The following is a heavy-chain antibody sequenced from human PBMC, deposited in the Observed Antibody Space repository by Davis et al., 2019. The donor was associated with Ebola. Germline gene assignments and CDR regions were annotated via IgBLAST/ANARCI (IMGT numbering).Heavy chain of an antibody. CDR3: AREVSRGAVAGVFFDY. Sequence: AASVKVSCKASGYTFTGYTMHWVRQAPGQRLEWMGWINAGNGNTKYSQRFQGRVTKTSDTSASTAYMDLSSLRSEDTAVYYCAREVSRGAVAGVFFDYWGQGTLVTVSS. D-gene: IGHD6-19*01. CDR2: INAGNGNT. J-gene: IGHJ4*02. CDR1: GYTFTGYT. V-gene: IGHV1-3*01.